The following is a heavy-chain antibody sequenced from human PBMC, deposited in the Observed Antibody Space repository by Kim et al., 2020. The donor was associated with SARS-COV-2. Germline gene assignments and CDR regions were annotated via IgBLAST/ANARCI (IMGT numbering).Heavy chain of an antibody. V-gene: IGHV3-48*03. Sequence: GGSLRLSCAASGFTFSSYEMTWVRQAPGKGLEWVSYVSASGTTMYYADSVRGRFIISRDNARDSLYLQMNSLRAEDTAVYYCARRRRAEAFDSWGLGTMVTLSS. J-gene: IGHJ3*02. CDR2: VSASGTTM. CDR1: GFTFSSYE. CDR3: ARRRRAEAFDS.